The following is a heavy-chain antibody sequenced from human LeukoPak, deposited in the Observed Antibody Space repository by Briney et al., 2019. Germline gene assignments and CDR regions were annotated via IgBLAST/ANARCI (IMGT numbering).Heavy chain of an antibody. J-gene: IGHJ6*03. CDR1: GFTFSSYA. CDR2: IRFDGSNK. Sequence: GGSLRLSCAASGFTFSSYAMHWVRQAPGKGLEWVAFIRFDGSNKHYADSVKGRFTISRDKSKNTLYLQMNSLKTEDTAVYYCTTMTTVTPRFHPKDYYYYMDVWGKGTTVTVSS. V-gene: IGHV3-30*02. CDR3: TTMTTVTPRFHPKDYYYYMDV. D-gene: IGHD4-17*01.